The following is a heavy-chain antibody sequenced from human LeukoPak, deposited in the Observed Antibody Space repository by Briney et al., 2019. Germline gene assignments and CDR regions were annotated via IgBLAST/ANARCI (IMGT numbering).Heavy chain of an antibody. V-gene: IGHV3-23*01. CDR3: ASLDRGSYYSFDC. Sequence: GGSLRLSCAASGFTFSSYAMSWVRQAPGKGLEWVSAISGRGGSTYYADSVKGRFTISRDNAKNSLYLQMNSLRAEDPAVYYCASLDRGSYYSFDCWGQGTLVTVSS. CDR2: ISGRGGST. J-gene: IGHJ4*02. D-gene: IGHD1-26*01. CDR1: GFTFSSYA.